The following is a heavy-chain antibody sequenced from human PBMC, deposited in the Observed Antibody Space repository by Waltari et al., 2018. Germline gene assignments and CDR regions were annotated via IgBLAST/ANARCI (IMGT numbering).Heavy chain of an antibody. Sequence: QLQLQESGPGLVKPSETLSLTCTVSGGSISSSSYYWGWIRQPPGKGLEWLGSIYYSGRPYYNPSLKSRVTISVDTSKNQVSLKLSSVTAADTAVYYCARDRIVATIRGIDYWGQGTLVTVSS. D-gene: IGHD5-12*01. J-gene: IGHJ4*02. CDR2: IYYSGRP. CDR3: ARDRIVATIRGIDY. CDR1: GGSISSSSYY. V-gene: IGHV4-39*07.